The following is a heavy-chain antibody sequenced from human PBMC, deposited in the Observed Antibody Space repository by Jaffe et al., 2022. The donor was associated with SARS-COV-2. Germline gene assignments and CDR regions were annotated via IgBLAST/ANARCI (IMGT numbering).Heavy chain of an antibody. CDR2: INPSGGST. D-gene: IGHD3-10*01. CDR3: ASEAMVRGYPKPPSDP. Sequence: QVQLVQSGAEVKKPGASVKVSCKASGYTFTSYYMHWVRQAPGQGLEWMGIINPSGGSTSYAQKFQGRVTMTRDTSTSTVYMELSSLRSEDTAVYYCASEAMVRGYPKPPSDPWGQGTLVTVSS. CDR1: GYTFTSYY. V-gene: IGHV1-46*01. J-gene: IGHJ5*02.